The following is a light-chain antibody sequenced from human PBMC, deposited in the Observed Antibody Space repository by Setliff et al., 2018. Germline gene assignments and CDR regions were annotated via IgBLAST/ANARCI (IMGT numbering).Light chain of an antibody. CDR3: SSYAGSNNFPYV. Sequence: QSALTQPPSASGSTGQSVTISCTGTSSDVGGYNYVSWYQQHPGKAPKLMIYEVSKRPSGVPDRFSSSKSGNTASLTVSGLQAEDEADYYCSSYAGSNNFPYVFGTGTKVTVL. J-gene: IGLJ1*01. CDR1: SSDVGGYNY. V-gene: IGLV2-8*01. CDR2: EVS.